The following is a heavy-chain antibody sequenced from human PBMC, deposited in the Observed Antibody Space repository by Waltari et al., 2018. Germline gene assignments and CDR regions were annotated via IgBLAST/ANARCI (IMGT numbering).Heavy chain of an antibody. Sequence: EVQLVQSGAEVKKPGATVKISCKVSGYTFTDYYMHWVQQAPGKGLEWMGLVDPEDGETIYAEKFQGRVTITADTSTDTAYMELSSLRSEDTAVYYCATAPGGLPLRFLEYGYFDLWGRGTLVTVSS. V-gene: IGHV1-69-2*01. CDR1: GYTFTDYY. CDR3: ATAPGGLPLRFLEYGYFDL. D-gene: IGHD3-3*01. CDR2: VDPEDGET. J-gene: IGHJ2*01.